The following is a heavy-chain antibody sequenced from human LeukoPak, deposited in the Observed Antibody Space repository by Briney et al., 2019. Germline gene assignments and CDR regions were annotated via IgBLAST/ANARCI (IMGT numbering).Heavy chain of an antibody. J-gene: IGHJ5*02. Sequence: VASVKVSCKASGGTFSSYAISWVRQAPGQGLEWMGRIIPILGIANYAQKFQGRVTITADKSTSTAYMELSSLRSEDTAVYYCALQINCSGGSCYSNWFDPWGQGTLVTVSS. CDR2: IIPILGIA. CDR1: GGTFSSYA. D-gene: IGHD2-15*01. V-gene: IGHV1-69*04. CDR3: ALQINCSGGSCYSNWFDP.